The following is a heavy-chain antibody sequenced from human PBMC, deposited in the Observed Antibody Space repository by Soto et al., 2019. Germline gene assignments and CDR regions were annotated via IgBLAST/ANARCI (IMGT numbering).Heavy chain of an antibody. V-gene: IGHV1-46*01. Sequence: QMQLVQSGAEVKKPGASVKVSCKASGYTFTSYQMHWVRQAPGQGLEWMGIINPSGGRITYAPRFQGRVMMTRATSTNTVYMELRSLRSEDTAVYYCARDGPPTTTGVGPSYTMDLWGQGTTVTVS. CDR3: ARDGPPTTTGVGPSYTMDL. CDR1: GYTFTSYQ. D-gene: IGHD3-3*01. J-gene: IGHJ6*02. CDR2: INPSGGRI.